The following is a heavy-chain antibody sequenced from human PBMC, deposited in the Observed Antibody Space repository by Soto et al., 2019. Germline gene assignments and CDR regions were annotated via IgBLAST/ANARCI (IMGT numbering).Heavy chain of an antibody. D-gene: IGHD3-22*01. V-gene: IGHV4-59*01. CDR3: AGDYYDSSGYSFSPYYFDE. Sequence: SETLSLTCTVSGGSISSYYWSWIRQPPGKGLEWIGYIYYSGSTNYNPSLKSRVTISVDTSKNRFSLKLSSVTAADTAVYYCAGDYYDSSGYSFSPYYFDEWGQGTLVTVSS. CDR1: GGSISSYY. CDR2: IYYSGST. J-gene: IGHJ4*02.